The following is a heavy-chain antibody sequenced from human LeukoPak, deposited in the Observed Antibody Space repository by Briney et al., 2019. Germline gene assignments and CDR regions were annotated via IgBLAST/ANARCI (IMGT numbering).Heavy chain of an antibody. V-gene: IGHV3-30*18. Sequence: PGGSLRLSCAASGFSFSSESMHWVRQAPGKGLEWVAVISYDGSKKYSADSVKGRFTISRDNSKSTVYLQMNRLTSEDTAVYHCAKEYHRVHDAFDAWGHGTMVTVSS. CDR2: ISYDGSKK. J-gene: IGHJ3*01. D-gene: IGHD2-2*01. CDR1: GFSFSSES. CDR3: AKEYHRVHDAFDA.